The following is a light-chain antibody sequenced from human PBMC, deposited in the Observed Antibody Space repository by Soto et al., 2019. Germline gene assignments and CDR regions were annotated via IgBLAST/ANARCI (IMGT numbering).Light chain of an antibody. CDR3: QQRSNWPPIT. CDR1: QSVSSY. CDR2: DAS. J-gene: IGKJ5*01. V-gene: IGKV3-11*01. Sequence: ASQSVSSYLAWYQQKPGQAPRLLIYDASNRATGIPARFSGSGSGTDFTLTIDNLEPEDFAIYYCQQRSNWPPITFGQGTRLEIK.